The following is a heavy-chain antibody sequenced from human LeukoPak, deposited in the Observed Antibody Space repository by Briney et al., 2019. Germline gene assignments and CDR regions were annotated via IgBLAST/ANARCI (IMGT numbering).Heavy chain of an antibody. Sequence: SETLSLTCAVYGGSFSGYYWSWIRQPPGKGLEWIGEINHSGSTNYNPSLKSRVTISVDTSKNQFSLKLSSVTAADTAVYYCARGGNWNAARYYYGLDVWGQGTTVTVSS. CDR2: INHSGST. V-gene: IGHV4-34*01. J-gene: IGHJ6*02. D-gene: IGHD1-1*01. CDR3: ARGGNWNAARYYYGLDV. CDR1: GGSFSGYY.